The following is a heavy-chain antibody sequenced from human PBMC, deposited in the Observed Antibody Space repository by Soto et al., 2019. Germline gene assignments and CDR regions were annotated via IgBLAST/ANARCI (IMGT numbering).Heavy chain of an antibody. Sequence: PGGSLRLSCAASGFTFSSYGMHWVRQAPGKGLEWVAVILYDGSNKYYADSVKSRFTISRDNSKNTLYLQMNSLRTEDTAVYYCAKDRGALRWSEEHYYFDYWGQGTLVTVSS. CDR3: AKDRGALRWSEEHYYFDY. D-gene: IGHD4-17*01. J-gene: IGHJ4*02. V-gene: IGHV3-30*18. CDR2: ILYDGSNK. CDR1: GFTFSSYG.